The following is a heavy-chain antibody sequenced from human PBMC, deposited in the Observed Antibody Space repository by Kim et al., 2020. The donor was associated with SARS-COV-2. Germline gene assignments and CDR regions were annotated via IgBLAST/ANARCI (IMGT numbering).Heavy chain of an antibody. D-gene: IGHD4-17*01. V-gene: IGHV4-39*01. J-gene: IGHJ5*02. Sequence: SETLSLTCTVSGASITSNTYCWDWIRQSPGKGLEWIGTFYFTGTTYFNPSLKSRATISVDTSRSQFSLKLTSVTATDTAVYFCARFHYGDYVKFFDPWGQGTLVTVSS. CDR2: FYFTGTT. CDR1: GASITSNTYC. CDR3: ARFHYGDYVKFFDP.